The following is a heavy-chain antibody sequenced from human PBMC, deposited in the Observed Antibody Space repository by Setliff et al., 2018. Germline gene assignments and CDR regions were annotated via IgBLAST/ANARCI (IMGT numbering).Heavy chain of an antibody. Sequence: GGSLRLSCAASGFAFSTYTRNWVRLAPGKGLKWVSSISSTGNYIQYADSVKGRFTISRDNSKNTVYLEMNNLRADDTAVYYCAGDPPRSDWRPDSWGQGTLVTVSS. V-gene: IGHV3-21*01. CDR3: AGDPPRSDWRPDS. CDR2: ISSTGNYI. D-gene: IGHD1-26*01. CDR1: GFAFSTYT. J-gene: IGHJ4*02.